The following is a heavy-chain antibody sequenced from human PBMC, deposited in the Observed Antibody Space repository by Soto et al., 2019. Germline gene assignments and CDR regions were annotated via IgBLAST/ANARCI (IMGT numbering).Heavy chain of an antibody. V-gene: IGHV1-2*04. D-gene: IGHD4-17*01. CDR3: ATWVDYGDFAGFDF. CDR1: GYSFTDYK. CDR2: VDPNGGGS. J-gene: IGHJ4*02. Sequence: QGQLLQSGAEVKKPGASVKVSCKTSGYSFTDYKLHWVRQAPGQGLEWMGWVDPNGGGSNSAQKLQGSVTMTWDTSITTAYLDLTRLTTNAAATYFCATWVDYGDFAGFDFWGQGTLVTVSS.